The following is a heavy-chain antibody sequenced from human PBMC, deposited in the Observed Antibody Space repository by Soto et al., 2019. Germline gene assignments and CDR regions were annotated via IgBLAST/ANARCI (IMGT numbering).Heavy chain of an antibody. J-gene: IGHJ6*02. V-gene: IGHV3-30-3*01. Sequence: VGSLRLSCAASGFTFSSYAMHWVRQAPGKGLEWVAVISYDGSNKYYADSVKGRFTISRDNSKNTLYLQMNSLRAEDTAVYYCARVHGTTPGYYYYGMDVWGQGTTVTVSS. CDR2: ISYDGSNK. CDR3: ARVHGTTPGYYYYGMDV. D-gene: IGHD1-1*01. CDR1: GFTFSSYA.